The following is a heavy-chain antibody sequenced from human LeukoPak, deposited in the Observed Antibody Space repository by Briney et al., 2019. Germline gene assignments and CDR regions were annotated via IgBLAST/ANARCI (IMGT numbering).Heavy chain of an antibody. J-gene: IGHJ4*02. CDR2: TYHSGST. CDR3: AGGSYSFLYFDY. CDR1: GGSISRYY. V-gene: IGHV4-59*04. Sequence: SETLSLTCTVSGGSISRYYWSWIRQHPGKGLEWIGSTYHSGSTYYNPSLKSRVTISVDTSKNQFSLKLSSVTAADTAVYYCAGGSYSFLYFDYWGQGTLVTVSS. D-gene: IGHD1-26*01.